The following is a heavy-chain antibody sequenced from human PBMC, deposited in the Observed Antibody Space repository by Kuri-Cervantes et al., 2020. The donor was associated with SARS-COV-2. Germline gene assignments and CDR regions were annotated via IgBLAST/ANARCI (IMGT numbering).Heavy chain of an antibody. CDR1: GGSFNNYY. J-gene: IGHJ6*04. Sequence: ESLKISCAVYGGSFNNYYWNWIRQPPGKGLEWIGETNHTGSTNYNPSLKNRVTISVDTSKNQFSLKLNSVTAADTAVYFCARPGGFLDVWGKGTTVTVSS. CDR3: ARPGGFLDV. CDR2: TNHTGST. V-gene: IGHV4-34*01. D-gene: IGHD4-23*01.